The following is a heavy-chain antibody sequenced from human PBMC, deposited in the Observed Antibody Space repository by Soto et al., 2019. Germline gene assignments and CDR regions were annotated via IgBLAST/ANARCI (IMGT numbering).Heavy chain of an antibody. CDR3: VRSGTARLLRHSWFDT. Sequence: EVQLVESGGGLVKPGGSQRLSCAASGFTFNTYDMNWVRQAPGKGLEWVSSITTSSAYIYYADSLKGRSTISRDNAKNSLFLQMNSRRAEDTAVYYCVRSGTARLLRHSWFDTWGQGTLVTVSS. CDR2: ITTSSAYI. V-gene: IGHV3-21*01. J-gene: IGHJ5*02. CDR1: GFTFNTYD. D-gene: IGHD2-21*01.